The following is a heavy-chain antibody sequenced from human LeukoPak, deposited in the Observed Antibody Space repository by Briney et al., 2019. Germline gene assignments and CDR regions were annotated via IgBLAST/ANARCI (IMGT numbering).Heavy chain of an antibody. V-gene: IGHV4-59*11. D-gene: IGHD4-11*01. CDR3: ARDVDYMGWFDP. Sequence: SETRSLTCTVSGGSISSHYWSWIRQPPGKGLEWIGYIYYSGSTNYNPSLKSRVTISVDTSKNQFSLKLSSVTAADTAVYYCARDVDYMGWFDPWGQGTLVTVSS. CDR2: IYYSGST. CDR1: GGSISSHY. J-gene: IGHJ5*02.